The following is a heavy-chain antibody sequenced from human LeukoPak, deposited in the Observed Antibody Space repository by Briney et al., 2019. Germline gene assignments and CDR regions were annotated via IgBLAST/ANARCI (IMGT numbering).Heavy chain of an antibody. CDR2: INPSGGST. V-gene: IGHV1-46*01. J-gene: IGHJ4*02. CDR3: AREESMGYYFDY. CDR1: GYTFTSYY. Sequence: ASVKVSCKASGYTFTSYYMHWVRQAPGQGLEWMGIINPSGGSTSYAQKFQGRVTMTGDTSTSTVYMELSSLRSEDTAVYYCAREESMGYYFDYWGQGTLVTVSS. D-gene: IGHD2-8*01.